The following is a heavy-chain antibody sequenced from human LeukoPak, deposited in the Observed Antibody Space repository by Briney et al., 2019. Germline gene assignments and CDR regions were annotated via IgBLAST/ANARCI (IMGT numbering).Heavy chain of an antibody. Sequence: PSETLSLTCAVYGGSFSGYYWSWIRQPPGKGLEWIGEINHSGSTNYNPSLKSRVTISVDTSKNQFSLKLSSVTAADTAVYYCARVRPRRSYYGFDYWGQGTLVTVSS. CDR1: GGSFSGYY. CDR2: INHSGST. V-gene: IGHV4-34*01. D-gene: IGHD1-26*01. CDR3: ARVRPRRSYYGFDY. J-gene: IGHJ4*02.